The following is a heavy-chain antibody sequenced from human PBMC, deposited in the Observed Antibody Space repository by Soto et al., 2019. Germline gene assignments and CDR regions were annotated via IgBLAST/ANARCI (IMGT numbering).Heavy chain of an antibody. CDR3: AKDPIHVLLGYTYGAGGMDF. CDR2: ISWNSGDI. Sequence: VQLVESGGDLVQPGRSLRLSCAASGFTFDDYAMHWVRLAPGKVLEWVSGISWNSGDIYYADSVKGRFTISRDNAKNSLYRQMNSLRPDDTAMYYCAKDPIHVLLGYTYGAGGMDFWGPGTTVTVSS. J-gene: IGHJ6*02. D-gene: IGHD5-18*01. V-gene: IGHV3-9*01. CDR1: GFTFDDYA.